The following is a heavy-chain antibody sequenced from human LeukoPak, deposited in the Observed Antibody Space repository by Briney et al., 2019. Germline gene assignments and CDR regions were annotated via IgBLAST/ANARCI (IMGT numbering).Heavy chain of an antibody. V-gene: IGHV4-59*08. CDR1: GGSISNYY. CDR3: ARRSSGGVPSFDF. Sequence: PSETLSLTCTVSGGSISNYYWSWIRQPPGKGLEWIGYISYTGSTNSNPSLKSRVTISVDTSKKQFSLKLSFVTAADTAVYYCARRSSGGVPSFDFWGPGSLVAVSS. CDR2: ISYTGST. J-gene: IGHJ4*02. D-gene: IGHD2-15*01.